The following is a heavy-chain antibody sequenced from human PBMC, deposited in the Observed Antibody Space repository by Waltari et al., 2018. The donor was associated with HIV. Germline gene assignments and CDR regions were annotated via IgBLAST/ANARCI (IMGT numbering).Heavy chain of an antibody. Sequence: QVHLVESGGGVVQPGGSLKLSCAAVGSTFSNYLMHWVRQAPGKGLEWVTFIYYDGNNKNYADSVKGRFTISRDNSKKTVYLQMNSLRHEDTALYYCARGGLAISPAGTRLYTGMDVWGQGTTVTVSS. D-gene: IGHD6-13*01. V-gene: IGHV3-30*02. CDR2: IYYDGNNK. J-gene: IGHJ6*02. CDR1: GSTFSNYL. CDR3: ARGGLAISPAGTRLYTGMDV.